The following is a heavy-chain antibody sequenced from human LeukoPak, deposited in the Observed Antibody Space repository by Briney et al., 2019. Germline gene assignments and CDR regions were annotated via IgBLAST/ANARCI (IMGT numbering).Heavy chain of an antibody. D-gene: IGHD5-24*01. CDR3: ARDRRDGYKPSLGY. J-gene: IGHJ4*02. V-gene: IGHV4-30-4*01. CDR2: IYYSGST. CDR1: GGAFTSGDYY. Sequence: PSETLSLTCTVCGGAFTSGDYYWSWIRQPPGKGLEWIGYIYYSGSTYYNPSLKSRVTISVDTSKNQFSLKLSSVTAADTAVYYCARDRRDGYKPSLGYWGQGTLVTVSS.